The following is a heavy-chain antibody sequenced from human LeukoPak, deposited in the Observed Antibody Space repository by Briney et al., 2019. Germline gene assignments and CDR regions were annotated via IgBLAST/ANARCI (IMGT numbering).Heavy chain of an antibody. CDR3: GRVILGEAKSPIDC. CDR2: ISYSANT. CDR1: GGSISRTSYY. Sequence: PSETLSLTCTVSGGSISRTSYYWGWIRQPPGKGLEWIGVISYSANTYYNPSLKSRVTISVDTSKNQFSPKLTSVTAADTAVYYCGRVILGEAKSPIDCWGQGTLVTVSS. J-gene: IGHJ4*02. D-gene: IGHD3-10*01. V-gene: IGHV4-39*01.